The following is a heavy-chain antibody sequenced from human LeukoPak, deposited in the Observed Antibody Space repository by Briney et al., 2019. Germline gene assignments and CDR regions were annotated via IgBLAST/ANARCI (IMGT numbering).Heavy chain of an antibody. CDR2: INAGNGNT. CDR1: GYTFTSYA. CDR3: ARGDTAMDEFDY. J-gene: IGHJ4*02. V-gene: IGHV1-3*01. D-gene: IGHD5-18*01. Sequence: ASVKVSCKASGYTFTSYAMHWVRQAPEQRLEWMGLINAGNGNTKYSQKFQGRVTITRDTSASTAYMELSSLRSKDTAVYYCARGDTAMDEFDYWGQGTLVTVSS.